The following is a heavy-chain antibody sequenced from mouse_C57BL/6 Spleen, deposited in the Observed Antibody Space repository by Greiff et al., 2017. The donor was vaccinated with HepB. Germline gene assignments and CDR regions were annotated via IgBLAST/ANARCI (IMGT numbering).Heavy chain of an antibody. CDR1: GYTFTSYW. J-gene: IGHJ1*03. CDR3: ARKGTGHWDLDD. Sequence: QVQLQQSGAELVMPGASVKLSCKASGYTFTSYWMHWVKQRPGQGLEWIGEIDPSDSYTNYNQKFKGKSTMTVDKSSSTAYMQLSSLTSEDSAVYYCARKGTGHWDLDDWGKGTTVTVSS. CDR2: IDPSDSYT. D-gene: IGHD4-1*01. V-gene: IGHV1-69*01.